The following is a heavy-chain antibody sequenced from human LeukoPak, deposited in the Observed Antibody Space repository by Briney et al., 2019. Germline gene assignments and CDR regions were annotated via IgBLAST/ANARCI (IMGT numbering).Heavy chain of an antibody. CDR3: ARVSRYCSSTSCYGGAYFDY. D-gene: IGHD2-2*01. CDR2: IYTSGST. J-gene: IGHJ4*02. Sequence: SETLSLTCAVSGGSISSYYWSWIRQPAGKGLEWIGRIYTSGSTNYNPSLKSRVTTSVDTSKNQFSLKLSSVTAADTAVYYCARVSRYCSSTSCYGGAYFDYWGQGTLVTVSS. V-gene: IGHV4-4*07. CDR1: GGSISSYY.